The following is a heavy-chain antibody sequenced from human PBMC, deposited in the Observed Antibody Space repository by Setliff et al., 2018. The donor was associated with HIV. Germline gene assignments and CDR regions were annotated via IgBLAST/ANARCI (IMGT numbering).Heavy chain of an antibody. Sequence: GGSLRLSCAASGFTFSTYWMSWVRQAPGEGPEWVANIQRDGSEKNYEDSVKGRFTISRDNSKNTVHLQMNSLRGEDTAMYYCVKDYVARRSYTYGYDYWGQGTLVTVSS. CDR3: VKDYVARRSYTYGYDY. CDR2: IQRDGSEK. J-gene: IGHJ4*02. D-gene: IGHD5-18*01. CDR1: GFTFSTYW. V-gene: IGHV3-7*01.